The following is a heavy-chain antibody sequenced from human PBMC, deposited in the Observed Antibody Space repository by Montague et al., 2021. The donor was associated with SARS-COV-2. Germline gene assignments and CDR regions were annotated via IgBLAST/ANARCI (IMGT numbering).Heavy chain of an antibody. J-gene: IGHJ4*02. V-gene: IGHV3-30*04. CDR3: AREVSIMVRGGRCFDY. CDR1: GFTFSSFA. CDR2: ISYDGNDK. Sequence: SLRLSCAASGFTFSSFALHWVRQAPGKGLEWVALISYDGNDKYYADSVKGRFTISRDNSKNTLYLQMNSLGAEDTAVYYCAREVSIMVRGGRCFDYWGQGTSVTVSS. D-gene: IGHD3-10*01.